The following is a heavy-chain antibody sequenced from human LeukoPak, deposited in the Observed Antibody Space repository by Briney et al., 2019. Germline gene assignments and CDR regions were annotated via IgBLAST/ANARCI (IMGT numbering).Heavy chain of an antibody. J-gene: IGHJ4*02. Sequence: ASVKVSCKVSGYTLTELSMHWVRQAPGKGLEWMGGFDPEDGETIYAQKLQGRVTMTEDTSTDTAHMELSSLRSEDTAVYYCATVGYSSSWYPDWGQGTLVTVSS. CDR1: GYTLTELS. CDR2: FDPEDGET. D-gene: IGHD6-13*01. V-gene: IGHV1-24*01. CDR3: ATVGYSSSWYPD.